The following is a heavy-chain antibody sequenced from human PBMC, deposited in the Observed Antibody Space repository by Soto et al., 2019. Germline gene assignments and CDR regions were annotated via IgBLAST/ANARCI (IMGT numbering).Heavy chain of an antibody. Sequence: PGGSLRLSCAASGFTFSSYSMNWVRQAPGKGLEWVSSISSSSSYIYYADSVKGRFTISRDNAKNSLYLQMNSLRAEDTAVYYCARDSGEQQFGGWFDPWGQGTLVTVSS. CDR3: ARDSGEQQFGGWFDP. CDR1: GFTFSSYS. V-gene: IGHV3-21*01. CDR2: ISSSSSYI. J-gene: IGHJ5*02. D-gene: IGHD3-10*01.